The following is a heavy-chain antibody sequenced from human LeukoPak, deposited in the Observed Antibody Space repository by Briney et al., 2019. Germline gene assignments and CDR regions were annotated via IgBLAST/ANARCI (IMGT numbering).Heavy chain of an antibody. CDR3: ARHRAYDSGTYYRWFDP. J-gene: IGHJ5*02. V-gene: IGHV4-59*08. Sequence: KPSETLSLTCTVSGGSISSFYWSWIRPPPGMGLEWIGYSHGNGDTNYNPSLKSRVTISVDTSKNQCSLKLTSVTAADTAVYYCARHRAYDSGTYYRWFDPWGPGTLVTVSS. CDR1: GGSISSFY. CDR2: SHGNGDT. D-gene: IGHD3-22*01.